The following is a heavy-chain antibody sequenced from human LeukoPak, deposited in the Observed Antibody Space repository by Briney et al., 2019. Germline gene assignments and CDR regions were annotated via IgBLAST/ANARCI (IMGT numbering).Heavy chain of an antibody. CDR1: GFSFSSSW. J-gene: IGHJ4*02. CDR2: IDTDGSKT. V-gene: IGHV3-74*01. D-gene: IGHD2-8*01. CDR3: VRAVMGTFDY. Sequence: PGGSLRLSCAASGFSFSSSWMYWVRQAPGKGLVWVSRIDTDGSKTDHSDSVRGRFTISRDNAKNTLFLQMNSLRVEDTAVCYCVRAVMGTFDYWGQGTLVTVSS.